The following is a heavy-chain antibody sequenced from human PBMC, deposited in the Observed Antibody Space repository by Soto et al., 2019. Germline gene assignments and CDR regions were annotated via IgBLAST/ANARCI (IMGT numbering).Heavy chain of an antibody. CDR2: ISSSGFTI. V-gene: IGHV3-11*01. Sequence: QGQLVESGGDLVRPGGSLRLSCATSGFTFGDRYMSWIRQAPGKGLEWVSYISSSGFTIYYADSVKGRFTISRDNANASLYLQMNSLRAEDTAVYYSARNTKAAAGADYYGLDVWGHGTTVIGSS. D-gene: IGHD6-13*01. CDR1: GFTFGDRY. J-gene: IGHJ6*02. CDR3: ARNTKAAAGADYYGLDV.